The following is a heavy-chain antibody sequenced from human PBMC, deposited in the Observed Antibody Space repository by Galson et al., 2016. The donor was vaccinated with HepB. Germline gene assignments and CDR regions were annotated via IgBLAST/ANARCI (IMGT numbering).Heavy chain of an antibody. V-gene: IGHV3-7*01. J-gene: IGHJ6*02. CDR2: IKEDGSEK. D-gene: IGHD6-13*01. CDR3: ARALSYTSSWYSIRYYAMDV. Sequence: SLRLSCAASGLTFNSYWMGWVRQAPGKGLEWVANIKEDGSEKYYVDSVKGRFTTSRDNAKNSVYLQMNSLRAEDTAVYYCARALSYTSSWYSIRYYAMDVWGQGTTVTVSS. CDR1: GLTFNSYW.